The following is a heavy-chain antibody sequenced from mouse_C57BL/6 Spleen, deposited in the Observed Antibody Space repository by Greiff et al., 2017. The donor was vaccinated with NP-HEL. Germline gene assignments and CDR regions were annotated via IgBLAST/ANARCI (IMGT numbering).Heavy chain of an antibody. Sequence: EVKLMESGAELVRPGASVKLSCTASGFNIKDDYMHWVKQRPEQGLEWIGWIDPENGDTEYASKFQGKATITADTSSNTAYLQLSSLTSEDTAVYYCTTGGTGYFDVWGTGTTVTVSS. J-gene: IGHJ1*03. CDR2: IDPENGDT. D-gene: IGHD4-1*01. V-gene: IGHV14-4*01. CDR3: TTGGTGYFDV. CDR1: GFNIKDDY.